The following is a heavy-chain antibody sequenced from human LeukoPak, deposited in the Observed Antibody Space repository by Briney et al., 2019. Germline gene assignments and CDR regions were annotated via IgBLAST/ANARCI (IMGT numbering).Heavy chain of an antibody. V-gene: IGHV1-8*03. Sequence: GASVKVSCKASGYTFSSYDINWVRQATGQGLEWMGWLNPNSGNTGYAQKFQGRVTITRDTSINTDYMELSSLRSEDTAVYYCARMTVSGRDNWFDPWGQGTLVTVSS. CDR1: GYTFSSYD. CDR2: LNPNSGNT. D-gene: IGHD6-19*01. J-gene: IGHJ5*02. CDR3: ARMTVSGRDNWFDP.